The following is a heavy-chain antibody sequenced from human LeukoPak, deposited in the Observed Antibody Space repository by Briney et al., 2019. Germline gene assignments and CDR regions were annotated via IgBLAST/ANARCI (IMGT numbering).Heavy chain of an antibody. Sequence: ASVKVSCKASGYTFTSYGINWVRQAPGQGLEWMGWISGYNGNTNYAQKLQGRVTMTTDTSTSTAYMELRSLRSDDTAVYYCATGYYDILTGYYMGGYYYGMDVWGKGTTVTVSS. CDR1: GYTFTSYG. V-gene: IGHV1-18*04. CDR2: ISGYNGNT. CDR3: ATGYYDILTGYYMGGYYYGMDV. D-gene: IGHD3-9*01. J-gene: IGHJ6*04.